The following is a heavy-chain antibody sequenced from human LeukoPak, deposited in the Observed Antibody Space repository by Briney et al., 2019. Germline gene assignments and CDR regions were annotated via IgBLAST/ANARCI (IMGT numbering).Heavy chain of an antibody. V-gene: IGHV4-59*01. CDR3: ARNSDFWSGYNWFDP. CDR1: GGSFSGYY. J-gene: IGHJ5*02. CDR2: IYYSGST. Sequence: PSETLSLTCAVYGGSFSGYYWSWIRQPPGKGLEWIGYIYYSGSTNYNPSLKSRVTISVDTSKNQFSLKLSSVTAADTAVYYCARNSDFWSGYNWFDPWGQGTLVTVSS. D-gene: IGHD3-3*01.